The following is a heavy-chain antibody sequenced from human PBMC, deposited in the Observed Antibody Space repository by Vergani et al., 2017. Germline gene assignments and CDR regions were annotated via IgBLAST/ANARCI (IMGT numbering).Heavy chain of an antibody. Sequence: QVQLVESGGGVVQPGRSLRLSCAASGFTFNQYGMHWVRQAPGKGLEWVAVTWYDGNNKQYADSVKGRFTISRDNSKSTLYLQMNSLRTEDTAVYYCATKMCGTPGCQIGYFREWGQGTLFTVSS. J-gene: IGHJ1*01. CDR3: ATKMCGTPGCQIGYFRE. V-gene: IGHV3-33*01. D-gene: IGHD1-1*01. CDR1: GFTFNQYG. CDR2: TWYDGNNK.